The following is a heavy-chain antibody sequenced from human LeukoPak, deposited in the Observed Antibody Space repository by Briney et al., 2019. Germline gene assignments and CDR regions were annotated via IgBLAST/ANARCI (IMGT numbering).Heavy chain of an antibody. D-gene: IGHD3-10*01. CDR1: GFTFSDHY. V-gene: IGHV3-72*01. CDR2: IRYKSKSYST. Sequence: GGSLRLSCAASGFTFSDHYMDWVRQAPGQGLEWVGRIRYKSKSYSTDYAGSVRGRFTISRDDSKNSLYLQMNSLKTDDTAVYYCTRARDEGSYFDYWGLGTLVTVSS. J-gene: IGHJ4*02. CDR3: TRARDEGSYFDY.